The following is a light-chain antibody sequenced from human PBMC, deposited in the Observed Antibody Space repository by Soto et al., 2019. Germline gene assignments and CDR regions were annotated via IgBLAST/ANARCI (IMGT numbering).Light chain of an antibody. CDR2: WAS. CDR1: QSVLYSSNNKNY. J-gene: IGKJ2*01. Sequence: DIVMTQSPDSLAVSLGERATINCKSSQSVLYSSNNKNYLAGYQQRPGQPPKLLIYWASTRESVVPDRFSGSGSGTDFTLTITSLQAEDVAVYYCQQYESTPPTFGQGTKLEIK. V-gene: IGKV4-1*01. CDR3: QQYESTPPT.